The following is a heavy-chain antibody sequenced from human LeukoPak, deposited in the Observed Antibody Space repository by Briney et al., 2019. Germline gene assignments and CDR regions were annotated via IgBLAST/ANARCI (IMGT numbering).Heavy chain of an antibody. CDR2: ISAYIDNT. CDR1: GYTFSTYG. Sequence: GASVKVSCKASGYTFSTYGISWVRQAPGQGPEWMGWISAYIDNTEYAQKFQGRVTMTTDTSTSTAYMELRSLRSDDTAVYYCARDPPHSSGPNSPCFEYWGQGTLVTVSS. J-gene: IGHJ4*02. CDR3: ARDPPHSSGPNSPCFEY. D-gene: IGHD6-19*01. V-gene: IGHV1-18*01.